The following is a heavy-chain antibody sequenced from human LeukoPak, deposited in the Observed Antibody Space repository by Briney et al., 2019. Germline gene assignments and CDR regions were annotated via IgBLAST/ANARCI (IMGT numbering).Heavy chain of an antibody. Sequence: SETLSLTCTVSGGSISSYYWSWIRQPPGKGLEWIGYIYYSGSTNYNPSLKSRVTISVDTSKNQFSLKLSSVTAADTAVYYCAGGTDDYYYYYYMDVWGKGTTVTVSS. D-gene: IGHD1-1*01. J-gene: IGHJ6*03. V-gene: IGHV4-59*01. CDR2: IYYSGST. CDR1: GGSISSYY. CDR3: AGGTDDYYYYYYMDV.